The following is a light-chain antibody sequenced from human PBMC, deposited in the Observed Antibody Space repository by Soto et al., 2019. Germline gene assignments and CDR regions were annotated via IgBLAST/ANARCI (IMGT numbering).Light chain of an antibody. Sequence: EIVLTQSPGTLSLSPGGRATLSCRASRSVSSSFLAWYQQKPGQAPRLLIYGASSRATGIPDRFGGSGSGTDFNLTISILEPEDFAVYYCQQYGSSPPLTFGGGTKVEIK. CDR2: GAS. CDR1: RSVSSSF. V-gene: IGKV3-20*01. CDR3: QQYGSSPPLT. J-gene: IGKJ4*01.